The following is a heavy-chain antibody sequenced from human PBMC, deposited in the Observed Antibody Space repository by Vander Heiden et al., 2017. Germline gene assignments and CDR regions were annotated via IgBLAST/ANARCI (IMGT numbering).Heavy chain of an antibody. Sequence: QLQGNEGGLGQHGEYLRVGLGASEFRVSRYAMGWGGLAPGKGLEWLAAISGSGGSTYYADSVKRRFAISRDNSKNTLYLQMNSLRAEDTAVYYCAKNKRFSSVYSFDIWDQGTIVTVSS. CDR2: ISGSGGST. D-gene: IGHD3-22*01. CDR1: EFRVSRYA. CDR3: AKNKRFSSVYSFDI. V-gene: IGHV3-23*01. J-gene: IGHJ3*02.